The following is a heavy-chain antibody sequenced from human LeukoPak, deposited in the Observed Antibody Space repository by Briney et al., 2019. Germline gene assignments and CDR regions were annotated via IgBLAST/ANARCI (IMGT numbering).Heavy chain of an antibody. CDR3: ARTLAAAGTRGAFDI. D-gene: IGHD6-13*01. CDR2: IYHSGST. Sequence: SQTLSLTCAVSGGSISSGGYSWSWIRQPPGKGLEWIGYIYHSGSTYYNPSLKSRVTISVDRSKNQFSLKLSSVTAADTAVYYCARTLAAAGTRGAFDIWGQGTMVTVSS. CDR1: GGSISSGGYS. J-gene: IGHJ3*02. V-gene: IGHV4-30-2*01.